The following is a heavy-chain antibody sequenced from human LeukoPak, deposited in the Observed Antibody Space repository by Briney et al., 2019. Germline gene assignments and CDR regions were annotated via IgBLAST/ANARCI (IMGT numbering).Heavy chain of an antibody. D-gene: IGHD2-21*02. CDR1: GYTFTGYY. J-gene: IGHJ5*02. CDR2: INPNSGGT. Sequence: GASVKVSCKASGYTFTGYYMHWVRQAPGQGLEWMGWINPNSGGTNYAQKFQGRVTMTRDTSISTAYMELSRLRSDDTAVYYCARRAFVVVTATRDLSWFDPWGQGTLVTVSS. CDR3: ARRAFVVVTATRDLSWFDP. V-gene: IGHV1-2*02.